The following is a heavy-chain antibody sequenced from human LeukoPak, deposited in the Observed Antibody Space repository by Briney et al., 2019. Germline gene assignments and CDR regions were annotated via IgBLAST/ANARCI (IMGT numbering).Heavy chain of an antibody. CDR3: ERRSRDGWYFDY. CDR2: ISSDGSNK. V-gene: IGHV3-30*09. Sequence: GGSLRLSCAASKFTFNNYAMHWVRQAPGKGLEWVSIISSDGSNKYYADSVKGRFAISRDNSNNTLYLQMNSLRAEDTAVYYCERRSRDGWYFDYWGQGTLVTVSS. CDR1: KFTFNNYA. D-gene: IGHD5-24*01. J-gene: IGHJ4*02.